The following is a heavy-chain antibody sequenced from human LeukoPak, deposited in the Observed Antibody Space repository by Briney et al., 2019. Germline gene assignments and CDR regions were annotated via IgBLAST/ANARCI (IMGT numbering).Heavy chain of an antibody. V-gene: IGHV4-4*07. D-gene: IGHD3-22*01. CDR3: ASYYYDSSGYYFGTLSEYFQH. J-gene: IGHJ1*01. CDR1: GGSISSYY. Sequence: SETLSLTCTVSGGSISSYYWSWIRQPAGKGLEWIGRIYTSGSTNYNPSLKSRVTISVDTSKNQFSLKLSSVTAADTAVYYCASYYYDSSGYYFGTLSEYFQHWGQGTLVTVSS. CDR2: IYTSGST.